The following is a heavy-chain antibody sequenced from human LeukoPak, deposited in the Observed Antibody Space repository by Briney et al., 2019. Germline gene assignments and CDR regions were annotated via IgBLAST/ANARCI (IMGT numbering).Heavy chain of an antibody. Sequence: SETLSLTCAVYGGSFSGYYWSWIRQPPGKGLEWIGEINHSGSTSYNPSLKSRVTISVDTSKNQFSLKLSSVTAADTAVYYCARTRNLIAARWFDPWGQGTLVTVSS. CDR1: GGSFSGYY. J-gene: IGHJ5*02. CDR3: ARTRNLIAARWFDP. D-gene: IGHD6-6*01. CDR2: INHSGST. V-gene: IGHV4-34*01.